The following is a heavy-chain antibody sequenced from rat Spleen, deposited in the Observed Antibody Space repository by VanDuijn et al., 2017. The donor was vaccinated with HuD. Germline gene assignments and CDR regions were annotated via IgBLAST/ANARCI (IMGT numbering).Heavy chain of an antibody. J-gene: IGHJ2*01. CDR1: GFTFSNYG. CDR3: ARTVYFDY. D-gene: IGHD1-1*01. V-gene: IGHV5-29*01. Sequence: EVQLVESGGGLVQPGGSLKLSCAASGFTFSNYGMAWVCQAPTKGLEWVATISYEGEDTYYGDSVKGRFTNTRDNAKSSLYLQMDSLRSEDTSTYYCARTVYFDYWGQGVMVTVSS. CDR2: ISYEGEDT.